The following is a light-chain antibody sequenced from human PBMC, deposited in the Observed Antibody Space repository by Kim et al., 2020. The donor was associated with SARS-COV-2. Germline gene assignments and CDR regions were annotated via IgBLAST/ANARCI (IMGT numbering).Light chain of an antibody. CDR1: SLTTYY. Sequence: SSELTQDPAVSVALGQTVRITCQGDSLTTYYASWYQQKPGQAPLLVIYGRNNRPSWIPDRFSGSTSGNTTSLTITGAQAEDEADYYCNSRDTNTNVVVFGGGTQLTVL. J-gene: IGLJ2*01. V-gene: IGLV3-19*01. CDR2: GRN. CDR3: NSRDTNTNVVV.